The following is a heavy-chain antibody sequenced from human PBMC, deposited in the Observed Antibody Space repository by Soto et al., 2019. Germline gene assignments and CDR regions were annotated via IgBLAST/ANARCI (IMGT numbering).Heavy chain of an antibody. CDR1: GGSISSSSYY. V-gene: IGHV4-39*01. D-gene: IGHD6-19*01. CDR3: ARRLLSQWLVSSFDY. CDR2: IYYSGST. Sequence: QLQLQESGPGLVKPSETLSLTCTVSGGSISSSSYYWGWIRQPPGKGLEWIGSIYYSGSTYYNPSLKSRGTISVDTSKNQFSLKLSSVTAADTAVYYCARRLLSQWLVSSFDYWGQGTLVTVSS. J-gene: IGHJ4*02.